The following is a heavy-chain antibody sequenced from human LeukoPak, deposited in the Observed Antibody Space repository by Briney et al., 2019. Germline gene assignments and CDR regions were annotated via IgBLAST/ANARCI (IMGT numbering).Heavy chain of an antibody. D-gene: IGHD3-9*01. Sequence: SGGSLRLSCAASGFTFSGSAMHWVRQASGKGLEWVGRIRSKANSYATAYAASVKGRFTISRDDSKNTLYLQMNSLRAEDTAVYYCAKCILTGYYKGYMDVWGKGTTVTISS. CDR3: AKCILTGYYKGYMDV. CDR1: GFTFSGSA. CDR2: IRSKANSYAT. J-gene: IGHJ6*03. V-gene: IGHV3-73*01.